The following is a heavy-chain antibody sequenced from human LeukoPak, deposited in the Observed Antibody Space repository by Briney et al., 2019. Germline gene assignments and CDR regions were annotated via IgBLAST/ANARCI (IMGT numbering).Heavy chain of an antibody. V-gene: IGHV4-4*07. Sequence: PSETLSLTCTVSGVSISAYYWSWIRQPAGKGLEWIGRIYPGESIYASENTNYNPSLKSRVSMSGDTSKNQVSLKLRSVTAADTAVYYCARDPTTVTTIFDSWGQGTLVTVSS. CDR2: IYPGESIYASENT. D-gene: IGHD4-17*01. J-gene: IGHJ4*02. CDR1: GVSISAYY. CDR3: ARDPTTVTTIFDS.